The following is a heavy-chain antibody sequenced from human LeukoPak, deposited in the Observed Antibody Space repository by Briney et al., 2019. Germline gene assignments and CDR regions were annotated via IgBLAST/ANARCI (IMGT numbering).Heavy chain of an antibody. CDR3: AKDASNHGDY. V-gene: IGHV3-30*18. D-gene: IGHD1-14*01. J-gene: IGHJ4*02. CDR1: GFTLSSYG. Sequence: GGSLRLSCAASGFTLSSYGMHWVRQAPGKGLEWVAVISYDGSNKYYADSVKGRFTISRDNSKNTLYLQMNSLRAEDTAVYYCAKDASNHGDYWGQGTLVTVSS. CDR2: ISYDGSNK.